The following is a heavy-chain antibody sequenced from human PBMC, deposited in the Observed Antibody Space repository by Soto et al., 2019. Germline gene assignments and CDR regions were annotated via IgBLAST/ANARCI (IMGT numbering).Heavy chain of an antibody. D-gene: IGHD2-15*01. J-gene: IGHJ4*02. CDR1: GFTFSRYW. Sequence: GGSLRLSCAASGFTFSRYWMTWVRQAPGKGLEWVANIKQDGSEIYYVDSVKGRFTISRDNAENSLYLQLNSLRAEDTAVYYCARDPVCSGGSCYDYWGQGTMVTVSS. CDR3: ARDPVCSGGSCYDY. CDR2: IKQDGSEI. V-gene: IGHV3-7*01.